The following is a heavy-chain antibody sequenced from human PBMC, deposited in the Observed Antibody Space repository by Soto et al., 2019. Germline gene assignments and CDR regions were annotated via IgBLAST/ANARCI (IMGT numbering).Heavy chain of an antibody. Sequence: HPGGSLRLSCAGSGTTFGIYAMHWVRQAPGKGLEWVAVISYDGSHEFYADSVKGRFTISRDNSNNMLYLQMNSLKPDDAAVYFCGGGHSDIYYYYGLDFWGQGTTVTVS. CDR1: GTTFGIYA. CDR2: ISYDGSHE. D-gene: IGHD2-21*01. J-gene: IGHJ6*02. CDR3: GGGHSDIYYYYGLDF. V-gene: IGHV3-30*03.